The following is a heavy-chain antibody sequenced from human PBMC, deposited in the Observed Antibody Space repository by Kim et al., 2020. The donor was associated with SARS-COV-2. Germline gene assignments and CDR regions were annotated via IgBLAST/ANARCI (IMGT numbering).Heavy chain of an antibody. V-gene: IGHV3-33*05. CDR2: ISYDGSNK. CDR1: GFTFSSYG. CDR3: ARASKAEYSYGWVLDY. Sequence: GGSLRLSCAASGFTFSSYGMHWVRQAPGKGLEWVAVISYDGSNKYYADSVKGRFTISRDNSKNTLYLQMNSLRAEDTAVYYCARASKAEYSYGWVLDYWGQGTLVTVSS. J-gene: IGHJ4*02. D-gene: IGHD5-18*01.